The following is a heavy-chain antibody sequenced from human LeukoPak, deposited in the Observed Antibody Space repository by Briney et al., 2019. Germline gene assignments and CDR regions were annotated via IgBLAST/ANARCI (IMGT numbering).Heavy chain of an antibody. V-gene: IGHV3-9*03. Sequence: PGRSLRLSCVASGFTFDDYAMHWVRQAPGKGLEWVSGISWNSGSIGYADSVKGRFTISRDNAKNSLYLQMNSLRAEDMALYYCAKANGATTVTTLFDYWGQGTLVTVSS. J-gene: IGHJ4*02. D-gene: IGHD4-17*01. CDR3: AKANGATTVTTLFDY. CDR1: GFTFDDYA. CDR2: ISWNSGSI.